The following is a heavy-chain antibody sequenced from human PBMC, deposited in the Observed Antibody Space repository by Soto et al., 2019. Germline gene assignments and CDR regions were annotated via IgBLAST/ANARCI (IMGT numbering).Heavy chain of an antibody. CDR2: IGESGTPT. CDR3: ARYIPGVRYYGMDV. V-gene: IGHV3-23*01. J-gene: IGHJ6*02. D-gene: IGHD2-2*01. CDR1: GFPFSSYA. Sequence: VQLLESGGGLVQPGGSLRLSCAASGFPFSSYAMKWVRQAPGKGLEWVSLIGESGTPTYYADSVKGRFTISRDNSGNTLFLEMYSLRAEDTAVYYCARYIPGVRYYGMDVWGQGTTVTVSS.